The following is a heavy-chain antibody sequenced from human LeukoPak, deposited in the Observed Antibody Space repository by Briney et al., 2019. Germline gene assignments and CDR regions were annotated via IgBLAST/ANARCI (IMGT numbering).Heavy chain of an antibody. CDR3: TTAYIVVVPAAQSDY. D-gene: IGHD2-2*01. Sequence: PGGSLRLSCAASGFTFSNAWMNRVRQAPGKGLEWVGRIKSKTDGGTTDYAAPVKGRFTISRDDSKNTLYLQMNSLKTEDTAVYYCTTAYIVVVPAAQSDYWGQGTLVTVSS. V-gene: IGHV3-15*07. CDR2: IKSKTDGGTT. J-gene: IGHJ4*02. CDR1: GFTFSNAW.